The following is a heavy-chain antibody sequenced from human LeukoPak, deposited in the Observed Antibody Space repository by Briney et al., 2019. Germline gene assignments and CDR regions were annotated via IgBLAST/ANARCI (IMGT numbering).Heavy chain of an antibody. V-gene: IGHV4-34*01. Sequence: PSETLSLTCAVYGGSFSGYYWSWIRQPPGKGLEWIGEINHSGSTNYNPSLKSRVTISVDTSKNQFSLKLSSVTAADTAVYYCARVFPGPIAAAATNWFDPWGQGTLVTVSS. D-gene: IGHD6-13*01. CDR3: ARVFPGPIAAAATNWFDP. CDR1: GGSFSGYY. J-gene: IGHJ5*02. CDR2: INHSGST.